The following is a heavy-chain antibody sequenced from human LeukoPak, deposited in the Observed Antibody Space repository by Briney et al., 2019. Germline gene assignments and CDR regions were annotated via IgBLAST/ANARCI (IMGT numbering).Heavy chain of an antibody. V-gene: IGHV3-23*01. CDR3: AKDQSGSYTD. CDR2: ISGSGGST. D-gene: IGHD1-26*01. Sequence: DPGGSLRLSCAASGFTFRNYAMSWVRQASGKGLEWVSAISGSGGSTYYADSVKGRFTIPRDNSKNTLYLQMNSLRAEDTAVYYCAKDQSGSYTDWGQGTLVTVSS. CDR1: GFTFRNYA. J-gene: IGHJ4*02.